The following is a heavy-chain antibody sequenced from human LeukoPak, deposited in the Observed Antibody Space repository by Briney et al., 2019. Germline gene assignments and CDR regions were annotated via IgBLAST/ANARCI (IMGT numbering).Heavy chain of an antibody. D-gene: IGHD2-2*01. CDR2: FDPEDGET. CDR3: ATPVSDWSSTSCYSFDY. Sequence: ASVKVSCKVSGYTLTLLSMYWVRQAPGTGHEWTGGFDPEDGETIYVQKSQGRVTMTEDASTSTAYMELSSLRSECTAVYYCATPVSDWSSTSCYSFDYWGQGTLVTVSS. CDR1: GYTLTLLS. V-gene: IGHV1-24*01. J-gene: IGHJ4*02.